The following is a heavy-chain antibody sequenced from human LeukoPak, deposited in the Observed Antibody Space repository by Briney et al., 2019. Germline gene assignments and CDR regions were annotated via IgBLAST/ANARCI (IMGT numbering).Heavy chain of an antibody. D-gene: IGHD6-19*01. V-gene: IGHV3-7*01. CDR1: GFTFSSYE. Sequence: PGGSLRLSCAASGFTFSSYEMNWVRQAPGKGLEWVANIKQDGSEKYYVDSVKGRFTISRDNAKNSLYLQMNSLRAEDTAVYYCARDFSTKYSSGWSDFDYWGQGTLVTVSS. J-gene: IGHJ4*02. CDR3: ARDFSTKYSSGWSDFDY. CDR2: IKQDGSEK.